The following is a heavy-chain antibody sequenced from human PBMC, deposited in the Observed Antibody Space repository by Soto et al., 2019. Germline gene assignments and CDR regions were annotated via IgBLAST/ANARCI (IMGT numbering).Heavy chain of an antibody. CDR2: LIPIFGTT. J-gene: IGHJ6*04. CDR1: GGTFRSNA. D-gene: IGHD3-10*01. Sequence: QVQLVQSGTEVKKPGSSVKVSCKASGGTFRSNAISWVRQAPGQGLEWMGGLIPIFGTTNYAQKFQCRVTITADEYASTAYRERSSLRSDATAVYSCASRPSFYYGSGYGMDVWGKGTMVNVSS. CDR3: ASRPSFYYGSGYGMDV. V-gene: IGHV1-69*01.